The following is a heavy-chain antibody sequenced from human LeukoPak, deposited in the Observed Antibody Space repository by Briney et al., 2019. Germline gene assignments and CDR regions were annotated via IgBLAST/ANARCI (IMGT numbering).Heavy chain of an antibody. V-gene: IGHV3-23*01. CDR3: ARMGPTSSGWPEAFDY. J-gene: IGHJ4*01. CDR2: ISDTGRLS. Sequence: GGSLRLSCAASGFTFSSSAMSWVRQAPGKGLEWVAAISDTGRLSYCADSVNGRFTISRDNSKNTLSLQMNSLRAEDTAVYYCARMGPTSSGWPEAFDYWGRGTLVTVSS. CDR1: GFTFSSSA. D-gene: IGHD6-25*01.